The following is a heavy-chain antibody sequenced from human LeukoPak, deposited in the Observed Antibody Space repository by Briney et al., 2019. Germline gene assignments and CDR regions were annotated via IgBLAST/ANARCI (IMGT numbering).Heavy chain of an antibody. CDR1: GFTFSSYE. V-gene: IGHV3-48*03. J-gene: IGHJ4*02. CDR2: ISSSGSTI. Sequence: PGGSLRLSCAASGFTFSSYEINWVGQAPGKGLEWVSYISSSGSTIYYADSVKGRFTISRDNAKNSLYLQMNSLRAEDTAVYYCARGELELFYWGQGTLVTVSS. D-gene: IGHD1-7*01. CDR3: ARGELELFY.